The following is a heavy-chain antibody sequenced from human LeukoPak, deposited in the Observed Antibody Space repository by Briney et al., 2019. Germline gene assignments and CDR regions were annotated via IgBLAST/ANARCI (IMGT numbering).Heavy chain of an antibody. V-gene: IGHV4-4*07. CDR1: GGSISSYY. CDR2: IYTSGST. CDR3: ARGGGIAVAGYYFDY. Sequence: PSETLSLTCTVSGGSISSYYWSWIRQPAGKGLEWIGRIYTSGSTNYNPSLKSRVTISVDKSKNQFSLKLSSVTAADTAVYYCARGGGIAVAGYYFDYWGQGTLVTVS. D-gene: IGHD6-19*01. J-gene: IGHJ4*02.